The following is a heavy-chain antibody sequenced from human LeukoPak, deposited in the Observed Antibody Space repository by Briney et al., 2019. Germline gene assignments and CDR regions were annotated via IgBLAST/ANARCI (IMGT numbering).Heavy chain of an antibody. CDR2: INSISTAI. CDR1: GFTFSNFN. CDR3: ARESHMGL. J-gene: IGHJ4*02. V-gene: IGHV3-21*01. Sequence: GGSLRLSCAASGFTFSNFNLNWVRQAPGKGLEWVSSINSISTAIYYADSLKGRFTISRDNAKNSLYLQMDSLRAEDTAVYYCARESHMGLGGQGTLVTVSS. D-gene: IGHD2-21*01.